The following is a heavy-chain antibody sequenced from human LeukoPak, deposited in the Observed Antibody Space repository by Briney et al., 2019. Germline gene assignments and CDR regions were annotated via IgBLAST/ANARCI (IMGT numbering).Heavy chain of an antibody. CDR3: ARAPYSSGGSTNYYYSYYMDV. J-gene: IGHJ6*03. CDR2: IIPIFGTT. CDR1: GGTFSSYA. V-gene: IGHV1-69*13. Sequence: SVKVSCKTSGGTFSSYAITWVRQAPGQGLEWMGWIIPIFGTTNYAQKFQGRVTITADESTNTAYMELSSLGSEDTAVYYCARAPYSSGGSTNYYYSYYMDVWGKGTTVTVSS. D-gene: IGHD6-19*01.